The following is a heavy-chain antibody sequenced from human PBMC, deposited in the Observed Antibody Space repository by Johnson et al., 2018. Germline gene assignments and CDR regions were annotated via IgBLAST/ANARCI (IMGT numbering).Heavy chain of an antibody. Sequence: QVQLVQSGGGVVQPGRSLRLSCAASGFTFSSYTIHWVRQAPGRGLAWVAVISYDGSKKYYADSGKGRPTIPRDNSKNKVYLQMHSLRSEDTAVEYCARGEGNYYESSGYPFDAFDVWGQGTTVTVSS. CDR2: ISYDGSKK. D-gene: IGHD3-22*01. CDR3: ARGEGNYYESSGYPFDAFDV. CDR1: GFTFSSYT. V-gene: IGHV3-30-3*01. J-gene: IGHJ3*01.